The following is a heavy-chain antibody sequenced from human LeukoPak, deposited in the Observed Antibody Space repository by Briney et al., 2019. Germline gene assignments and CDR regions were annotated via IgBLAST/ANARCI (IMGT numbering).Heavy chain of an antibody. D-gene: IGHD3-9*01. CDR1: GFTFSSYA. V-gene: IGHV3-23*01. CDR3: AKEAGDYDILTGYENFDY. CDR2: ISGSGGST. Sequence: GGSLRLSCAASGFTFSSYAMSWVRQAPGKGLEWVSAISGSGGSTYYADSVKGRFTISRDNSKNTLYLQMNSLRAEDTAVYYCAKEAGDYDILTGYENFDYWGQGTLVTVSS. J-gene: IGHJ4*02.